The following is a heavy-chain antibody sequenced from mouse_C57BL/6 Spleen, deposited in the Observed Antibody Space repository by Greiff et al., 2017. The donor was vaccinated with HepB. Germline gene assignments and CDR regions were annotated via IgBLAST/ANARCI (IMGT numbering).Heavy chain of an antibody. CDR1: GYTFTSYW. Sequence: QVQLQQPGAELVKPGASVKLSCKASGYTFTSYWMQWVKQRPGQGLEWIGEIDPSDSYTNYNQKFKGKATLTVDTSSSTAYMQLSSLTSEDSAVYDCARYGYFSGFAYWGQGTLVTVSA. CDR3: ARYGYFSGFAY. CDR2: IDPSDSYT. D-gene: IGHD2-2*01. J-gene: IGHJ3*01. V-gene: IGHV1-50*01.